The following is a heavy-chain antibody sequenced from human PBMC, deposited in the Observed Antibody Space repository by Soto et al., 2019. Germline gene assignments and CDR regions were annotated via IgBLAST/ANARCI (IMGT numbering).Heavy chain of an antibody. J-gene: IGHJ5*02. CDR3: TTDPTGGWFDP. CDR2: IKSKTDGGTT. CDR1: GFTFSNAW. Sequence: GGSLRLSCAASGFTFSNAWMNWVRQAPGKGLEWIGRIKSKTDGGTTDYAAPVKGRFTISRDDSKNTLYLQINSLKIEDSSLYYCTTDPTGGWFDPWGQGTLVTVSS. D-gene: IGHD4-17*01. V-gene: IGHV3-15*07.